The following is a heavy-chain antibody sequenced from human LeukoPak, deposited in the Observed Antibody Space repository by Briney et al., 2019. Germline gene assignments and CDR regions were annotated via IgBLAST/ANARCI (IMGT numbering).Heavy chain of an antibody. V-gene: IGHV1-2*02. CDR3: ARQATPLAAFDI. CDR1: GYTFTGYY. D-gene: IGHD5-12*01. CDR2: INPNSGGT. J-gene: IGHJ3*02. Sequence: AASVKVSCKASGYTFTGYYMHWVRQAPGQGLEWVGWINPNSGGTNYAQKFQGRVTMTRDTSISTAYMEPSRLRSDDTAVYYCARQATPLAAFDIWGQETLVTVSS.